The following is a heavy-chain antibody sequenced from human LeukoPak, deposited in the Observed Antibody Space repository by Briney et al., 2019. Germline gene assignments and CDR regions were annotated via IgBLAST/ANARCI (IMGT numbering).Heavy chain of an antibody. CDR2: INPNSGVT. V-gene: IGHV1-2*02. CDR3: ARDTWASFSSGGFAY. J-gene: IGHJ4*02. D-gene: IGHD3-22*01. CDR1: GYTFTGYY. Sequence: ASVKVSCKASGYTFTGYYLHWVRQAPGQGLEWMGWINPNSGVTNYAQKFQGRVTMTRDTSISTVYMELGSLTSDDTAVYYCARDTWASFSSGGFAYWGQGTLVTVSS.